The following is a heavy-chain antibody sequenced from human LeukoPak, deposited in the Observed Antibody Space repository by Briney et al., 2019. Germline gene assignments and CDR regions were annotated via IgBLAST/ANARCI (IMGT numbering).Heavy chain of an antibody. V-gene: IGHV3-49*04. J-gene: IGHJ4*02. Sequence: GGSLRPSCTASGFTFADYAMTWVRQAPGKGLEWLGFIRSKTYGGTTEFAASVKGRFTISRDDSKSIAYLQMNSLTTDDTGVYYCTPNPMVPFDYWGQGTLVTVSS. D-gene: IGHD3-10*01. CDR1: GFTFADYA. CDR2: IRSKTYGGTT. CDR3: TPNPMVPFDY.